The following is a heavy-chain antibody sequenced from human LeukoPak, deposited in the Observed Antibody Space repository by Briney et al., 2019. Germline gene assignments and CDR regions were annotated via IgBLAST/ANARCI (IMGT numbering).Heavy chain of an antibody. J-gene: IGHJ3*02. CDR3: ARDQLWGVDAFDI. CDR1: GGTFSSYA. D-gene: IGHD3-10*01. V-gene: IGHV1-69*13. CDR2: IIPIFGTA. Sequence: RASVKVSCKASGGTFSSYAISWVRQAPGQGLEWMGGIIPIFGTANYAQKFQGRVTITADESASTAYMELSSLRSEDTAVYYCARDQLWGVDAFDIWGQGTMVTVSS.